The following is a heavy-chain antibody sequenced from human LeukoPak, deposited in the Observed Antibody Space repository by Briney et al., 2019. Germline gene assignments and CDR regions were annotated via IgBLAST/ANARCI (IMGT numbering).Heavy chain of an antibody. CDR2: ISAYNGNT. CDR3: ASARVGGTLFDY. Sequence: ASVKVSCKASGYTFTSYGISWVRQAPGQGLEWMGWISAYNGNTNYAQKLQGRVTMTTDTSTNTAYMELRSLRSDDTAVYYCASARVGGTLFDYWGQGTLVTVSS. CDR1: GYTFTSYG. D-gene: IGHD3-16*01. V-gene: IGHV1-18*01. J-gene: IGHJ4*02.